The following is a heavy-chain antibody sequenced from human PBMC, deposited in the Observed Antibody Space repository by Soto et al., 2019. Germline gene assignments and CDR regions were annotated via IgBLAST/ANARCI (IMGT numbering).Heavy chain of an antibody. J-gene: IGHJ4*02. Sequence: ASLKVSWKTSGYSFANNDVIWVRQAPGQGLEWMGWISVYNGDTKYAQKLQGRVTMTTDTSTSTAYMELRSLRSDDTAVYYCAKSSGAVAGYYFDYWGQGTLVTVSS. CDR2: ISVYNGDT. V-gene: IGHV1-18*01. CDR1: GYSFANND. CDR3: AKSSGAVAGYYFDY. D-gene: IGHD6-19*01.